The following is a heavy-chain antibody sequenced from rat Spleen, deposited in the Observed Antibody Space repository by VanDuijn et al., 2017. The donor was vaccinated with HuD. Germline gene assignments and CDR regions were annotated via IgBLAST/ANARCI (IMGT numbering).Heavy chain of an antibody. CDR1: GFTYSNYV. Sequence: EVKLVESGGGLVQPGRSLKLSCAASGFTYSNYVMAWVRQAPTKGLEWVATIIYDGSRTYYRDSVKGRFTISRDNAKSTLYLQMDSLRSEDTATYYCAIHADNYGWFAYWGQVTLVTVSS. V-gene: IGHV5-29*01. J-gene: IGHJ3*01. CDR3: AIHADNYGWFAY. D-gene: IGHD1-10*01. CDR2: IIYDGSRT.